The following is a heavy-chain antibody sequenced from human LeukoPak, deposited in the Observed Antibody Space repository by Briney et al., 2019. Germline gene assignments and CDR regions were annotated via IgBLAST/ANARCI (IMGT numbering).Heavy chain of an antibody. CDR1: GGTFSSYA. CDR2: IIPIFGTA. V-gene: IGHV1-69*05. J-gene: IGHJ6*03. CDR3: ATHLPYSAEYYYYMDV. Sequence: SVKVSCKXSGGTFSSYAISWVRQAPGQGLEGMGGIIPIFGTANYPQKFQGRVTITTDESTSTAYMELSSLRSEDTAVYYCATHLPYSAEYYYYMDVWGKGTTVTVSS. D-gene: IGHD6-13*01.